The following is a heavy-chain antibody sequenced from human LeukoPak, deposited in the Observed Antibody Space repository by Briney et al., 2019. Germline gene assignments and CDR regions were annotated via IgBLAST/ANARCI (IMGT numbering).Heavy chain of an antibody. D-gene: IGHD5-18*01. CDR1: GYTFISYG. Sequence: ASVKVSCKASGYTFISYGISWVRQTPGQGLEWMGWISAYKGNTNYAQMLQGRVTMTTDTSTSTAYMELRSLRSDDTAVYYCARGATAMASNDYWGQGTLVTVSS. J-gene: IGHJ4*02. V-gene: IGHV1-18*01. CDR2: ISAYKGNT. CDR3: ARGATAMASNDY.